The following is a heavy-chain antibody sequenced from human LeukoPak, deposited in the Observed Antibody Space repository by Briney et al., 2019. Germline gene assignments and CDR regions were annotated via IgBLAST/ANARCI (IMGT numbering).Heavy chain of an antibody. Sequence: GGSLRLSCAASGFTFSSYSMNRVRQAPGKGLEWVSYISSSSNTIYYADSVKGRFTISRDNAKKSLYLQMNSLRDEDTAVYYCAGEYSSSWFGGWFDPWGQGTLVTVSS. D-gene: IGHD2-2*01. V-gene: IGHV3-48*02. CDR2: ISSSSNTI. CDR1: GFTFSSYS. J-gene: IGHJ5*02. CDR3: AGEYSSSWFGGWFDP.